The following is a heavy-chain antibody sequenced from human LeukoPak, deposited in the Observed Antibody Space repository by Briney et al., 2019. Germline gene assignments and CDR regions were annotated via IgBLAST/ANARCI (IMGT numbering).Heavy chain of an antibody. CDR1: GYTFTRYY. J-gene: IGHJ3*02. Sequence: ASVKVSCKASGYTFTRYYMHWVRQAPGQGLEWMGWINPNSGGTNYAQKFQGWVTMTRDMSISTAYMELSRLRSDDTAVYYCAVIGSGGSYRKSYGAFDIWGQGTMVTVSS. CDR2: INPNSGGT. CDR3: AVIGSGGSYRKSYGAFDI. D-gene: IGHD2-15*01. V-gene: IGHV1-2*04.